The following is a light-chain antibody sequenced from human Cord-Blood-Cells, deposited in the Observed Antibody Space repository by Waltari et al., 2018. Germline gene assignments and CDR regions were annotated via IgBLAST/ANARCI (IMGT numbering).Light chain of an antibody. J-gene: IGKJ2*01. CDR3: QQFNNYPLYT. CDR1: QGISSA. Sequence: AIRLTQSPLPLSASVGDRVTLTCRASQGISSALAWYQQKPGKAPKLLIYDASSLESGVPSRFSGSGSGTDFTLTISSLQPEDFATYYCQQFNNYPLYTFGQGTKLEIK. V-gene: IGKV1D-13*01. CDR2: DAS.